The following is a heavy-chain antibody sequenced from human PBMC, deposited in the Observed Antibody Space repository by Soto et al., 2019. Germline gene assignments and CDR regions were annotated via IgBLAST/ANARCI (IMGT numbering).Heavy chain of an antibody. CDR3: AKDRPRGAVAGTWWFDP. CDR1: GFTFSSYA. V-gene: IGHV3-23*01. CDR2: ISGSGGST. J-gene: IGHJ5*02. Sequence: EVQLLESGGGLVQPGGSLRLSCAASGFTFSSYAMSWVRQAPGKGLEWVSAISGSGGSTYYADSVKGRFTISRDNSKNTLYPQMNSLRAEDTAVYYCAKDRPRGAVAGTWWFDPWGQGTLVTVSS. D-gene: IGHD6-19*01.